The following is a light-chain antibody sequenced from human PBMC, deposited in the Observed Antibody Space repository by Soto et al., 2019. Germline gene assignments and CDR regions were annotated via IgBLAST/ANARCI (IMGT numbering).Light chain of an antibody. CDR2: DAS. J-gene: IGKJ1*01. V-gene: IGKV1-33*01. CDR1: QDISNY. Sequence: DIQMTQSPSSLSASVGDRVTITCQASQDISNYLNWYQQKLGKAPKLLIYDASNLETGVPSRFSGSGSGTEFTLTISSLHPDDFATYYCQQYNNYWTFGQGTKVDIK. CDR3: QQYNNYWT.